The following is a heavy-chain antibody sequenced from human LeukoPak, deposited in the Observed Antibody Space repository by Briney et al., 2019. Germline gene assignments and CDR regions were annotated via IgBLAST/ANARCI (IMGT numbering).Heavy chain of an antibody. CDR1: GYSISSGYY. V-gene: IGHV4-38-2*01. CDR3: ARVLGYYDSSGYFNY. Sequence: SETLSLTCAVSGYSISSGYYWGWIRQPPGKGLEWIGSIYHSGSTYYNPSLKSRVTISVDTSKNQFSLKLSSVTAADTAVYYCARVLGYYDSSGYFNYWGQGTLVTVSS. D-gene: IGHD3-22*01. CDR2: IYHSGST. J-gene: IGHJ4*02.